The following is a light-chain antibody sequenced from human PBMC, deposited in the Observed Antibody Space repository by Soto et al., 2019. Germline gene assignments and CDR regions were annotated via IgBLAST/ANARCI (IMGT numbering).Light chain of an antibody. J-gene: IGKJ1*01. V-gene: IGKV1-5*01. CDR3: QQYSNFAT. Sequence: QSPSALSASVVDRFTLTFRASQNIGTSLAWYQQKPGRAPKVLIYDVSNLERGVPSRLSGSQFGSEFTLTISGLQPDDFATHYCQQYSNFATFGQGTKV. CDR2: DVS. CDR1: QNIGTS.